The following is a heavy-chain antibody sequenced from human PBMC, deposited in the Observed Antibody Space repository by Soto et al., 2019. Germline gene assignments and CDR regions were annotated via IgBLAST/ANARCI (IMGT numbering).Heavy chain of an antibody. J-gene: IGHJ4*02. CDR3: ATLHTSGMDRDY. V-gene: IGHV4-39*01. Sequence: QLQLQESGPGLVKPSETLSLTCTVSGGSISSSSYYWGWIRQPPGKGLEWIGSIYYSGSTYYNPSLKSRVTISVDTSKNQFSLKLSSVTAADTAVYYCATLHTSGMDRDYWGQGTLVTVSS. D-gene: IGHD2-8*01. CDR2: IYYSGST. CDR1: GGSISSSSYY.